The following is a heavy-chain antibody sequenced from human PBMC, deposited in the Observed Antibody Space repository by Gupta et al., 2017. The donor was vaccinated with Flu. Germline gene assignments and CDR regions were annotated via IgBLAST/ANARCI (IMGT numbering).Heavy chain of an antibody. D-gene: IGHD4-17*01. V-gene: IGHV3-15*01. CDR3: TTHHDYGDSYYYGMDV. CDR1: GFTFSNTW. Sequence: EVQLVESGGGLVKPGGSLRLPCAASGFTFSNTWMSWVRQAPGKGLEWVGRIKSKTDGGTTDYAAPVKGRFTISRDDSKNTLYLRMNSLKTEDTAVYYCTTHHDYGDSYYYGMDVWGQGTTVTVSS. J-gene: IGHJ6*02. CDR2: IKSKTDGGTT.